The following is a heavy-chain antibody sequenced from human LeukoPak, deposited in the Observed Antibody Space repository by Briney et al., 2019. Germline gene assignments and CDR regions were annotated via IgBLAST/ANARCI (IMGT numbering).Heavy chain of an antibody. Sequence: PSETLSLTCTVSGGSISSYYWSWIRQPPGKGLEWIGYIYHSGSTNYNPSLKSRVTISVDTSKNQFSLKLSSVTAADTAVYYCARQRGSYSIDYWGQGTLVTVSS. J-gene: IGHJ4*02. CDR2: IYHSGST. V-gene: IGHV4-59*08. CDR1: GGSISSYY. D-gene: IGHD1-26*01. CDR3: ARQRGSYSIDY.